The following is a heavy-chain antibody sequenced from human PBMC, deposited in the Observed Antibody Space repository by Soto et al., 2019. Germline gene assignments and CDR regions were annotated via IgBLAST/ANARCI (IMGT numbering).Heavy chain of an antibody. D-gene: IGHD2-2*01. Sequence: QVQLVESGGGVVQPGRSLRLSCAAAGFTFSTSAMHWVRQSPGKGTVWVAVISSDGSKAYYAESVRGRFTISRDNSKDTLFLQMYSMRAEDTAVYLSARPFCSSSTCYLSLYALSLWGQVTT. J-gene: IGHJ6*02. V-gene: IGHV3-30-3*01. CDR1: GFTFSTSA. CDR3: ARPFCSSSTCYLSLYALSL. CDR2: ISSDGSKA.